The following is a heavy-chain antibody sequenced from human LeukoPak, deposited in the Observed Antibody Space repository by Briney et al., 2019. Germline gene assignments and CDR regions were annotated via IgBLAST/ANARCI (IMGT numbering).Heavy chain of an antibody. CDR3: AKEAADIVVVPAAMMDS. CDR2: ISGCGGTT. Sequence: GGSLRLSCAASGFTFSSYAMSWVRQAPGKGLEWVSAISGCGGTTYYANSVKGRFTISRDNSKNTLYLQMKSLRAEDTAVYYCAKEAADIVVVPAAMMDSWGQGTLVTVSS. J-gene: IGHJ5*01. V-gene: IGHV3-23*01. D-gene: IGHD2-2*01. CDR1: GFTFSSYA.